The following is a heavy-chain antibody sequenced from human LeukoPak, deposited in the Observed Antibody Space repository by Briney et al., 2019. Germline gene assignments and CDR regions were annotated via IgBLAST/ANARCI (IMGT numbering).Heavy chain of an antibody. CDR2: INSDGSST. D-gene: IGHD2-15*01. CDR3: ARDGEPLGYCSGGSCYGFDY. V-gene: IGHV3-74*01. Sequence: PGGSLRLSCAASGFTFSSYWMHWVRQAPGKGLVWVSRINSDGSSTSYADSVRGRFSISRDNAKNTLYLQMNSLRAEDTAVYYCARDGEPLGYCSGGSCYGFDYWGQGTLVTVSS. J-gene: IGHJ4*02. CDR1: GFTFSSYW.